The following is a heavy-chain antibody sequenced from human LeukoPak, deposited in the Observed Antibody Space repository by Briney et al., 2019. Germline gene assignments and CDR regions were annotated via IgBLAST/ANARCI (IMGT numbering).Heavy chain of an antibody. CDR3: AREGPGNGASVSYSNLDYYYYMDV. Sequence: KPGGSLRLSCAASGFTFSSYSMNWVRQAPGKGLEWVSSISSSSSYIYYADSVKGRFTISRDNAKNSLYLQMNSLRAEDTAVYYCAREGPGNGASVSYSNLDYYYYMDVWGKGTTVTVSS. CDR2: ISSSSSYI. J-gene: IGHJ6*03. V-gene: IGHV3-21*01. D-gene: IGHD4-11*01. CDR1: GFTFSSYS.